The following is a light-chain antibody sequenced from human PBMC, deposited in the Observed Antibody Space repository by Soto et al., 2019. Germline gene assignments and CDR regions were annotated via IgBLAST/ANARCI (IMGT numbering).Light chain of an antibody. Sequence: DIQMTQSPSSVSASVGDSVTITCRASQDISNWLAWYQQKPGKAPKLLIYTASSLQSGVPSRFSGIGSGTDFTLTISGLQPEDFATYYCQQANSFPPWTFGQGTKVEIK. J-gene: IGKJ1*01. CDR1: QDISNW. CDR2: TAS. CDR3: QQANSFPPWT. V-gene: IGKV1-12*01.